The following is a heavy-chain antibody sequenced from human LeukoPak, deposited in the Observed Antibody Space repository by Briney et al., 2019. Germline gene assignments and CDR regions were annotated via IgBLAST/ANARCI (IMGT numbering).Heavy chain of an antibody. CDR3: ARGTRIVGAVYYYYYYMDV. Sequence: SETLSLTCTVSGGSISSYYWSWIRQPPGKGLEWIGYIYYSGSTNYNPSLKSRVTISVDTSKNQFSLKLSSVTAADTAVYYCARGTRIVGAVYYYYYYMDVWGKGTTVTVSS. V-gene: IGHV4-59*01. CDR1: GGSISSYY. CDR2: IYYSGST. D-gene: IGHD1-26*01. J-gene: IGHJ6*03.